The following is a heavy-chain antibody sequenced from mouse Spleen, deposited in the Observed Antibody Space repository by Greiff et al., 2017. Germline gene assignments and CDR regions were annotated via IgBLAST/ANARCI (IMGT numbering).Heavy chain of an antibody. V-gene: IGHV3-8*01. J-gene: IGHJ2*01. CDR1: GYSITSYY. CDR3: ERLGGSTYYFDY. Sequence: EVKLLESGPGLVKPSQSLSLSCSASGYSITSYYWHWVRKFPGNKLEYMGYISYSGSTYYNPSLKSRISIIRDTAKNQYYLQLNSGTTEDTATDYCERLGGSTYYFDYWGQGTTLTVSS. CDR2: ISYSGST.